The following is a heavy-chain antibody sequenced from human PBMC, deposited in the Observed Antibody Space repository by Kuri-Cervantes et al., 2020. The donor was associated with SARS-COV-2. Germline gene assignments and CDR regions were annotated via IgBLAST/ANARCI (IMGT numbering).Heavy chain of an antibody. J-gene: IGHJ6*02. CDR3: ARGGSGDSRPSHYDIPDFYYTLDV. CDR2: ISRTSTYK. Sequence: GESLKTSCAASEFSFTSYSMTWVRQTPGKGLEWVSSISRTSTYKHYADSVKGRFSMSRDNAKNSLYLQLESLRVEDTAIYYCARGGSGDSRPSHYDIPDFYYTLDVWGQGTTVTVSS. D-gene: IGHD3-9*01. CDR1: EFSFTSYS. V-gene: IGHV3-21*06.